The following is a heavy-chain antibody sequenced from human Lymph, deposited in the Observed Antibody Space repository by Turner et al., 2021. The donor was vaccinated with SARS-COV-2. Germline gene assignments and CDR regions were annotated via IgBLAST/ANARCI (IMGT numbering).Heavy chain of an antibody. CDR3: AREGYCSSTSCYRGQYYYYGMDV. Sequence: QVQLVQSGSEVKKSRAPGKVSCRASGYTFSSYAISWVRQAPGQGLEWMGWISVYNGYTNYAQKLQGRVTMTTDTSTSTAYMELRSLRSDDTAVYYCAREGYCSSTSCYRGQYYYYGMDVWGQGTTVTVSS. D-gene: IGHD2-2*02. J-gene: IGHJ6*02. CDR1: GYTFSSYA. V-gene: IGHV1-18*04. CDR2: ISVYNGYT.